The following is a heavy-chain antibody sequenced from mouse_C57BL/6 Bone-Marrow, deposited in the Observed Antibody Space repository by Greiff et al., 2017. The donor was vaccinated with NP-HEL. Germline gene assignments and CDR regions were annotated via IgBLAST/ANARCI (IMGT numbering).Heavy chain of an antibody. V-gene: IGHV1-72*01. CDR2: LDPNSGGT. D-gene: IGHD1-1*01. CDR3: ARYYCGSSSFDY. J-gene: IGHJ2*01. CDR1: GYTFTSYL. Sequence: VQLQQPGAELVKPGASVKLSCKASGYTFTSYLMHWVKQRPGRGLEWIGRLDPNSGGTKYNEKFKSKATLTVDKTSSTAYMQLNSLTSEDSSVYYCARYYCGSSSFDYWGQGTTLTVSS.